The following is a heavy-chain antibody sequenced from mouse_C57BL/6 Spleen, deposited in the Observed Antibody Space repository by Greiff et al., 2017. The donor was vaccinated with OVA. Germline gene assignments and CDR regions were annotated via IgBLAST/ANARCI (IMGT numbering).Heavy chain of an antibody. D-gene: IGHD5-1-1*01. V-gene: IGHV1-15*01. J-gene: IGHJ2*01. CDR2: IDPETGGT. Sequence: VKLQESGAELVRPGASVTLSCKASGYTFTDYEMHWVKQTPVHGLEWIGAIDPETGGTAYNQKFKGKAILTADKSSSTAYMELRSLTSEDSAVYYCTREGDTSFFDYWGQGTTLTVSS. CDR3: TREGDTSFFDY. CDR1: GYTFTDYE.